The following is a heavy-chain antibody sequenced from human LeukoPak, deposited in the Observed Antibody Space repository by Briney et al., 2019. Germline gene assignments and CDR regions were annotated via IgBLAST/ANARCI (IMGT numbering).Heavy chain of an antibody. V-gene: IGHV4-39*07. CDR2: IYYSGST. J-gene: IGHJ4*02. Sequence: SGALSVTCTGSVGSISSSSYYGGWIRQPPGEGLEWLGSIYYSGSTSYNPSLTRRVTISVDTYKNQFSLKLSSVTAADTAVYYCARDPGPIVFDYWGQGTLVTVPS. CDR3: ARDPGPIVFDY. D-gene: IGHD2-15*01. CDR1: VGSISSSSYY.